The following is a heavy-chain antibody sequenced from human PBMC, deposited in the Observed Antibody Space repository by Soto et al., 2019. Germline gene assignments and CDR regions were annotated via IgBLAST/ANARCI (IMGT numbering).Heavy chain of an antibody. Sequence: GGSLRLSCAASGFTFSSYSMNWVRQAPGKGLEWVSSISSSSSYIYYADSVKGRFTISRDNAKNSLYLQMNSLRAEDTAVYYCARDPQVHSGYDSDSPHLDYWGQGTLVTVSS. CDR1: GFTFSSYS. J-gene: IGHJ4*02. CDR3: ARDPQVHSGYDSDSPHLDY. V-gene: IGHV3-21*01. CDR2: ISSSSSYI. D-gene: IGHD5-12*01.